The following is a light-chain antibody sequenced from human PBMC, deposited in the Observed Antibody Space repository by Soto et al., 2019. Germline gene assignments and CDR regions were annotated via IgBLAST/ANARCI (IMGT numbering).Light chain of an antibody. J-gene: IGLJ3*02. CDR2: EVT. CDR1: SSDVGAYKY. CDR3: TSYVGNDIWV. Sequence: QSALTQPPSASGSPGQSVTISCTGTSSDVGAYKYVSWYQQYPGKAPKLMIYEVTKRPSGVPDRFSGSKSGNTASLTVSGPHAEDEADYYCTSYVGNDIWVFGGGTKVTVL. V-gene: IGLV2-8*01.